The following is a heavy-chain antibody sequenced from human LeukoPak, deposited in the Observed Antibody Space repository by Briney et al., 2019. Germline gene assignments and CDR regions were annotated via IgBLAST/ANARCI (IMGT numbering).Heavy chain of an antibody. CDR1: GYTFTCYY. D-gene: IGHD3-16*01. V-gene: IGHV1-2*06. CDR2: INPNTGGT. J-gene: IGHJ5*01. CDR3: PSFGMALWFDS. Sequence: AAVKVSCKASGYTFTCYYIHWVRRAPGQGGEGMGRINPNTGGTHYAQKFQGRVTMTSDTSISTAYMELSRLTSADTAFYCSPSFGMALWFDSWGQGTLVTVSS.